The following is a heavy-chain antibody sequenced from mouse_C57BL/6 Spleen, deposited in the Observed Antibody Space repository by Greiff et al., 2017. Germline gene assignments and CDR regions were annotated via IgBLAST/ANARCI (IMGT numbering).Heavy chain of an antibody. V-gene: IGHV1-19*01. J-gene: IGHJ4*01. Sequence: EVQLQQSGPVLVKPGASVKMSCKASGYTFTDYYMNWVKQSHGKSLEWIGVINPYNGGTSYNQKFKGKATLTVDKSSSTAYMELNSLTSEDSAVYYCARGYDYPLAMDYWGQGTSVTVSS. D-gene: IGHD2-4*01. CDR1: GYTFTDYY. CDR3: ARGYDYPLAMDY. CDR2: INPYNGGT.